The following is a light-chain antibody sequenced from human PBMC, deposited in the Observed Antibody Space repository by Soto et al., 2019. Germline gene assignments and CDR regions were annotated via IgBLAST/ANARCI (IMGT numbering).Light chain of an antibody. CDR1: HTISSW. Sequence: DIQMAQSPSTLSGSVGDRVTIICRASHTISSWLAWYQQKPGQAPKLLIYKASTLKSGVPSRFSGSGSGTEFTLTIGSLQADDLAAYYCQQYNSYSEAFGQGTKVDIK. V-gene: IGKV1-5*03. J-gene: IGKJ1*01. CDR2: KAS. CDR3: QQYNSYSEA.